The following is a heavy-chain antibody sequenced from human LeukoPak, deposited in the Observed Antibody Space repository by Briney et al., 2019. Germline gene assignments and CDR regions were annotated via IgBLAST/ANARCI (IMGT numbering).Heavy chain of an antibody. Sequence: PSETLSLTCTVSGASISNYYWSWIRQPPGKELEWIGYIFYSGSTNYNPSLKSRVTISLATSKNQFSLQLRSVTAADTAVYYCARFTTVVPAFWYFDLWGRGTLVTVSS. CDR1: GASISNYY. CDR3: ARFTTVVPAFWYFDL. V-gene: IGHV4-59*08. CDR2: IFYSGST. J-gene: IGHJ2*01. D-gene: IGHD4-23*01.